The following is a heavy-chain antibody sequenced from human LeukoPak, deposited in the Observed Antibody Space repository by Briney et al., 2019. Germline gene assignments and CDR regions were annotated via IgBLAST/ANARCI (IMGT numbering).Heavy chain of an antibody. V-gene: IGHV3-30*18. CDR3: AKDGRVAAAAYYFDY. Sequence: PGGSLRLSCAASGFTFSSHGMHWVRQAPGKGLEWVAVIANDGRDKKYADSVKGRFTISRDNSKNTLYLQMNSLRAEDTAVYYCAKDGRVAAAAYYFDYWGQGTLVTVSS. CDR1: GFTFSSHG. CDR2: IANDGRDK. J-gene: IGHJ4*02. D-gene: IGHD6-13*01.